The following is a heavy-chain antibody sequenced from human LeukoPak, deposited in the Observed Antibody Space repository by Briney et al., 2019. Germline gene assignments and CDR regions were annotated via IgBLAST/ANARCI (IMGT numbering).Heavy chain of an antibody. D-gene: IGHD4/OR15-4a*01. CDR2: IYPGDSNT. V-gene: IGHV5-51*01. J-gene: IGHJ3*02. CDR3: ARLDGGANLLWDGFDI. Sequence: ESRKISCKGSGYIFTIYWIAWVRQLPGKGLEWMGIIYPGDSNTRYSPSFQGQVTISADKSISTAYLQWSSLKASDTAMYYCARLDGGANLLWDGFDIWGQGTTVSVSS. CDR1: GYIFTIYW.